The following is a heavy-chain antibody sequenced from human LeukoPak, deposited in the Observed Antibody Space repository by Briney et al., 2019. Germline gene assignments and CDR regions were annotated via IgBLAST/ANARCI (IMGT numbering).Heavy chain of an antibody. V-gene: IGHV5-10-1*01. CDR1: GYSFTSYW. CDR2: IDPSDSYT. CDR3: ARHLEYGSGSYYNWYYYGMDV. D-gene: IGHD3-10*01. Sequence: GESLKISCKGSGYSFTSYWISWVRQMPGKGLEWMGRIDPSDSYTNYSPSFQGHVTISADKSISTAYLQWSSLKASDTAMYYCARHLEYGSGSYYNWYYYGMDVWGKGTTVTVSS. J-gene: IGHJ6*04.